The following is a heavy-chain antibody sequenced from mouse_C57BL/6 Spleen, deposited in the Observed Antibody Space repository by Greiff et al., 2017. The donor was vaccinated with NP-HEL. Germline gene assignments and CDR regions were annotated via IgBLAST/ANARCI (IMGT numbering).Heavy chain of an antibody. V-gene: IGHV3-6*01. CDR2: ISYDGSN. Sequence: VQLQQSGPGLVKPSQSLSLTCSVTGYSITSGYYWNWIRQFPGNKLEWMGYISYDGSNNYNPSLKNRISITRDTSKNQFFLKLNSVTTEDTATYYCANYYGSSSLNAMDYWGQGTSVTVSS. CDR3: ANYYGSSSLNAMDY. J-gene: IGHJ4*01. CDR1: GYSITSGYY. D-gene: IGHD1-1*01.